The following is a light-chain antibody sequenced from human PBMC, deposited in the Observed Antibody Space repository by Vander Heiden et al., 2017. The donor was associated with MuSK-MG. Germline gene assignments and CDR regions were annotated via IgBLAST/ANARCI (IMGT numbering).Light chain of an antibody. Sequence: DIQMTQSPSSLSASVGGRVTIACRASQSISSYLNWYQQKPGKAPKLLLYSASTLQSGVPSRFSGSGSGTDFTLTISSLQPEDFATYYCQQSYSTPYTFGQGTKLEIK. CDR2: SAS. J-gene: IGKJ2*01. CDR3: QQSYSTPYT. CDR1: QSISSY. V-gene: IGKV1-39*01.